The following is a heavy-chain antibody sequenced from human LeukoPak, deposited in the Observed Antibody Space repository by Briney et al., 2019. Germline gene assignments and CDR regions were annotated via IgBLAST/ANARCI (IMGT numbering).Heavy chain of an antibody. V-gene: IGHV4-34*01. CDR2: INHSGST. CDR1: GGSFSGYY. CDR3: ARGQSSGRHGFDY. D-gene: IGHD6-19*01. Sequence: SETLSLTCAVYGGSFSGYYWSWIRQPPGKGLEWIGEINHSGSTNYNPSLKSRVTISVDTSKNQFSLKLSSVTAADTAVYYCARGQSSGRHGFDYWGQGTLVTVSS. J-gene: IGHJ4*02.